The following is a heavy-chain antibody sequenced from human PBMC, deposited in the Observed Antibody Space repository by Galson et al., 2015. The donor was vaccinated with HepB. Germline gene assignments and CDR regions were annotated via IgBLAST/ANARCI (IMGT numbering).Heavy chain of an antibody. J-gene: IGHJ4*02. Sequence: SLRLSCAASGFTFSDYYMSWIRQAPGKGLEWVSYISSSGSTIYYADSVKGRFTISRDNAKNSLYLQMNSLRAEDTAVYYCARDLLDFWSGYYYFDYWGQGTLVTVSS. CDR2: ISSSGSTI. V-gene: IGHV3-11*04. CDR3: ARDLLDFWSGYYYFDY. D-gene: IGHD3-3*01. CDR1: GFTFSDYY.